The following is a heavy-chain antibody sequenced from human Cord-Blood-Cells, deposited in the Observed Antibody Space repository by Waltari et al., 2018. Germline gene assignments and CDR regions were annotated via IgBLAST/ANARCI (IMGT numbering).Heavy chain of an antibody. CDR2: IKHIGST. Sequence: QVQLQQWGAGLLKPSETLSLTCAVYGGSFSGYSWRWTRQPPGKGLEGIGEIKHIGSTNYNPALKSRVTISVDTYKNQFSLKLSSVTAADTAVYYCARGKNYDFWSGYYYYYYGMDVWGQGTTVTVSS. CDR1: GGSFSGYS. D-gene: IGHD3-3*01. J-gene: IGHJ6*02. V-gene: IGHV4-34*01. CDR3: ARGKNYDFWSGYYYYYYGMDV.